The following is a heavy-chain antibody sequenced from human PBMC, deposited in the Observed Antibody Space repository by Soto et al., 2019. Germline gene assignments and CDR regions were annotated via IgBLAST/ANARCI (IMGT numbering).Heavy chain of an antibody. D-gene: IGHD2-15*01. CDR1: GGTFSSHA. CDR3: AQADIVLMGGAFDI. J-gene: IGHJ3*02. CDR2: IIPIFGTV. Sequence: QVQLVQSGAEVKKPGSSVKLSCKASGGTFSSHAVSWVRQAPGQGFEWMGGIIPIFGTVNYTQKFQDRVKITADKSTSIAHMELSSLRSEDTAIYYCAQADIVLMGGAFDIWGQGTMVTVSS. V-gene: IGHV1-69*06.